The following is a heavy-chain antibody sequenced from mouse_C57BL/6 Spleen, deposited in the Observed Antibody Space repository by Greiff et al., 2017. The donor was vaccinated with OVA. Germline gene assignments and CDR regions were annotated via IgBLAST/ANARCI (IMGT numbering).Heavy chain of an antibody. Sequence: QVQLQQPGAELVRPGTSVKLSCKASGYTFTSYWMHWVKQRPGQGLEWIGVIDPSDSYTNYNQKFKGKATLTVDTSSSTAYMQLSSLTSEDSAVYYCARGENDLYSMDYWGQGTSVTVSS. D-gene: IGHD2-12*01. CDR2: IDPSDSYT. CDR1: GYTFTSYW. J-gene: IGHJ4*01. CDR3: ARGENDLYSMDY. V-gene: IGHV1-59*01.